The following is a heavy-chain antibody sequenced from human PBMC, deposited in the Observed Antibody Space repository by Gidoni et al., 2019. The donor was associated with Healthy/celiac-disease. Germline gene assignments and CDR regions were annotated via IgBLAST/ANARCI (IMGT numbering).Heavy chain of an antibody. V-gene: IGHV3-23*01. Sequence: EAQLLESGGGLVQPGGSLRLSCAASGFPFSSHAMSWVRQAPVKGLEWVSAISGSGGSTYYADSVKSRCTISRDNSKNTLYLQMNSLKAEDTAVYYCAIPGYGSGSYYNSFDYWGQGTLVTVSS. CDR3: AIPGYGSGSYYNSFDY. J-gene: IGHJ4*02. CDR2: ISGSGGST. CDR1: GFPFSSHA. D-gene: IGHD3-10*01.